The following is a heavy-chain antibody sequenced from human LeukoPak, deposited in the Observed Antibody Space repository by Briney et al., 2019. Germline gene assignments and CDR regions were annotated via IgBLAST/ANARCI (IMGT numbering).Heavy chain of an antibody. Sequence: GGFLRLSCAASGFIFNTYVMHWVRQAPGKGLEWVSFIQYDGSRKNYVDSVKGRFTISRDNSKNTLYLQMFSLRPEDTAVYFCAKDLILWGQGTVVTVSS. CDR1: GFIFNTYV. CDR2: IQYDGSRK. CDR3: AKDLIL. V-gene: IGHV3-30*02. J-gene: IGHJ3*01.